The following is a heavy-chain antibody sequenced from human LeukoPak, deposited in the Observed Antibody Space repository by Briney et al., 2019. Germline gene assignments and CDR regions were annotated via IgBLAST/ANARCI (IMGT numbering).Heavy chain of an antibody. CDR2: ISGSGGST. V-gene: IGHV3-23*01. J-gene: IGHJ4*02. CDR3: AVLYSSSWAHDY. D-gene: IGHD6-13*01. CDR1: GSTFSSYA. Sequence: PGGSLRLSCAASGSTFSSYAMSWVRQAPGKGLEWVSAISGSGGSTYYADSVKGRFTISRDNSKNTLYLQMNSLRAEDTAVYYCAVLYSSSWAHDYWGQGTLVTVSS.